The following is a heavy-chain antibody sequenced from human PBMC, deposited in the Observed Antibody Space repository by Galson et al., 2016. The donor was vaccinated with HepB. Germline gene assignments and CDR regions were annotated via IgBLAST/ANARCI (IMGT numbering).Heavy chain of an antibody. Sequence: SVKVSCKASGYTFTNYGIIWVRQAPGQGLQWMAWISAFNGVFYYAQKFQGRVIVITDPSMSTAYRKVRSLRSDYTAVYYCARGPSRPLAVDYWGQGTPVTVSS. CDR1: GYTFTNYG. V-gene: IGHV1-18*01. D-gene: IGHD6-19*01. J-gene: IGHJ4*02. CDR3: ARGPSRPLAVDY. CDR2: ISAFNGVF.